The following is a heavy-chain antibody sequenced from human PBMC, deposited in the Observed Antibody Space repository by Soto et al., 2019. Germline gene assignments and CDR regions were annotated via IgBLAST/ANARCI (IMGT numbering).Heavy chain of an antibody. J-gene: IGHJ4*02. Sequence: GGSLKLSCAASDFDFSSYGIHWVRQAPGKGLEWVAASSYDGRETFYADSAKGRFTVSKEMSKNTAFLQMNALRHEDTAVYFCARDSGWPILNFDNWGQGTPVTVSS. CDR3: ARDSGWPILNFDN. CDR1: DFDFSSYG. V-gene: IGHV3-30*03. D-gene: IGHD3-10*01. CDR2: SSYDGRET.